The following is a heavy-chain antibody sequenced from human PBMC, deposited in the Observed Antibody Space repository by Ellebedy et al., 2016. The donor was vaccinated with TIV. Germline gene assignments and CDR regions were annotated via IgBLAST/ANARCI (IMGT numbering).Heavy chain of an antibody. CDR3: AREGDYGDDLLIWDWYFDL. Sequence: PGGSLRLSCAASGFTFSYYSMMWVRQVPEKGLEWVSYISRSSGNIHYADSVQGRFTISRDNDKNSLYLQMNSLRAGDTAVYYCAREGDYGDDLLIWDWYFDLWGRGTPVTVSS. CDR2: ISRSSGNI. J-gene: IGHJ2*01. V-gene: IGHV3-48*01. CDR1: GFTFSYYS. D-gene: IGHD4-17*01.